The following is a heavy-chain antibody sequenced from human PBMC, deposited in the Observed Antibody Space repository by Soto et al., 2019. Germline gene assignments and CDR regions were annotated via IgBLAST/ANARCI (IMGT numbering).Heavy chain of an antibody. CDR2: IYYSGST. CDR3: AREGDYDILTGYQHYYYYGMDV. CDR1: GGSISSGDYY. J-gene: IGHJ6*02. V-gene: IGHV4-30-4*01. Sequence: SETLSLTCTVSGGSISSGDYYWSWIRQPPGKGLEWIGYIYYSGSTYYNPSLKSRVTISVDTSKNQFSLKLSSVTAADTAVYYCAREGDYDILTGYQHYYYYGMDVWGQGTTVTVS. D-gene: IGHD3-9*01.